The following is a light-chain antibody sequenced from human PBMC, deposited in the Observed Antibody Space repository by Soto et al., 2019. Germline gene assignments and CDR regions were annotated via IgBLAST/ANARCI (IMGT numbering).Light chain of an antibody. CDR2: EVT. Sequence: QSVLTQPPSASGTPGQRVTISCSGSGTDVGTYNFVSWFQRHPGKAPQLIIYEVTERPSGVSPRFSGSKSVNTASLTISGLRAEDEADYFCCSFAGRKTWVFGGGTKLTVL. V-gene: IGLV2-23*02. CDR1: GTDVGTYNF. J-gene: IGLJ3*02. CDR3: CSFAGRKTWV.